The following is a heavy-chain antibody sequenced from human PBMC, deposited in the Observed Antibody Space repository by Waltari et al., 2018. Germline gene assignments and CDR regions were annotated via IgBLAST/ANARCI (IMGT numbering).Heavy chain of an antibody. CDR1: GYAINSGFY. CDR3: TRQTLGYCTSAACRRLEA. D-gene: IGHD2-8*02. Sequence: QVQLQESGPRLVKPSETLSLPCHVSGYAINSGFYWGWFRQAPEKGLEWIATIYHDGTTFYNTSLTSRVTTSMDTSKNQISLKLKSVTAADTAVYYCTRQTLGYCTSAACRRLEAWGQGTLVTVSS. CDR2: IYHDGTT. J-gene: IGHJ5*02. V-gene: IGHV4-38-2*01.